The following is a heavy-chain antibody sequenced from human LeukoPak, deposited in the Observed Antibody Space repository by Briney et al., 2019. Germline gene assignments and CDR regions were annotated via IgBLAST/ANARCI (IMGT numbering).Heavy chain of an antibody. CDR3: AIVDWDDYGDYLGDGGRYYFDY. Sequence: SETLSLTCTVSGYSISSGYYWGWIRQPPGKGLEWIGSIYHSGSTYYNPSLKSRVTISVDTSKNQFSLKLSSVTAADTAVYYCAIVDWDDYGDYLGDGGRYYFDYWGQGTLVTVSS. CDR2: IYHSGST. V-gene: IGHV4-38-2*02. CDR1: GYSISSGYY. J-gene: IGHJ4*02. D-gene: IGHD4-17*01.